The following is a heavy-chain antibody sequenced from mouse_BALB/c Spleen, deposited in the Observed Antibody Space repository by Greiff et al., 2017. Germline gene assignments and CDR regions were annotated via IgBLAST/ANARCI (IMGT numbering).Heavy chain of an antibody. J-gene: IGHJ2*01. Sequence: VQRVESGPELVKPGASVKISCKASGYTFTDYYINWVKQKPGQGLEWIGWIYPGSGNTKYNEKFKGKATLTVDTSSSTAYMQLSSLTSEDTAVYFCARRATATHFDYWGQGTTLTVSS. CDR3: ARRATATHFDY. D-gene: IGHD1-2*01. CDR1: GYTFTDYY. V-gene: IGHV1-84*02. CDR2: IYPGSGNT.